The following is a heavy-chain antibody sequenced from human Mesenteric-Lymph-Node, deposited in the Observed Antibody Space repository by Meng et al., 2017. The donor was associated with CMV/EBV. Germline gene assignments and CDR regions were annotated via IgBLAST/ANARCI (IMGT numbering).Heavy chain of an antibody. J-gene: IGHJ4*02. CDR3: ASDVAHSSTWYPEYYFNS. Sequence: ASVKVSCKASGYTFTEYYLHWVRQAPGQGLEWLGWINPNRGDTKYAQKVQGRVIMTRDTSITTAYVELSSLRSDDTAVYYCASDVAHSSTWYPEYYFNSWGQGTLVTISS. D-gene: IGHD6-13*01. V-gene: IGHV1-2*02. CDR1: GYTFTEYY. CDR2: INPNRGDT.